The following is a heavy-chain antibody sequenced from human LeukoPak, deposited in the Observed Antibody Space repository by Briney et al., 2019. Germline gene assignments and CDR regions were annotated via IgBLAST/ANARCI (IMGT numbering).Heavy chain of an antibody. CDR2: ISGSAGST. CDR1: GFTFTSYA. J-gene: IGHJ6*03. V-gene: IGHV3-23*01. Sequence: GGCLRLSCAASGFTFTSYAVASGRQATGKGLELVSGISGSAGSTYYADSVKGRFTISSDNSRNTVYVQMNRLRAEDTAVYYCAKLSLPFLSGYSGVEGYYMDVWGKGTTVTVSS. CDR3: AKLSLPFLSGYSGVEGYYMDV. D-gene: IGHD3-3*01.